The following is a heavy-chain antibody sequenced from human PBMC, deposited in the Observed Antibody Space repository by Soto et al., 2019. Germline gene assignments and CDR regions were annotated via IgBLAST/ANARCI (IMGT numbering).Heavy chain of an antibody. V-gene: IGHV4-59*01. D-gene: IGHD6-19*01. CDR1: GGSISSYY. Sequence: KTSVTLSLTCTVSGGSISSYYWSWIRQPPGKGLEWIGYIYYSGSTNYNPSLKSRVTISVDTSKNQFPLKLSSVTAADTAVYYCARSSGGQIDYWGQGTLVTVSS. J-gene: IGHJ4*02. CDR2: IYYSGST. CDR3: ARSSGGQIDY.